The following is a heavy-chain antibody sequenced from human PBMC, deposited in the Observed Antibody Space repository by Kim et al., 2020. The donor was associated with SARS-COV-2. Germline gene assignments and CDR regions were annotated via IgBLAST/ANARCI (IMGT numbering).Heavy chain of an antibody. V-gene: IGHV3-53*04. Sequence: YYADSVRGRVSISRHNSKNMVYLQMNSLRAEDTAVYYCARDLGDSDAFDVWGRGTLVTVSS. J-gene: IGHJ3*01. CDR3: ARDLGDSDAFDV. D-gene: IGHD3-10*01.